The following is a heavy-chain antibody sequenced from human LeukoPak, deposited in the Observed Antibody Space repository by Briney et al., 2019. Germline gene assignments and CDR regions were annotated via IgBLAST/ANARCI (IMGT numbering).Heavy chain of an antibody. CDR1: GFTFSGYS. CDR3: VKGRPCDTCMPMDA. Sequence: PGGSLRLSCAASGFTFSGYSMSWVRQAPGKGLEWVAGLGRTGEYKYYADSVKGRFTISRDNSKDTVSLQMNSLRAEDSAIYYCVKGRPCDTCMPMDAWGQGTTVTVSS. CDR2: LGRTGEYK. V-gene: IGHV3-23*01. J-gene: IGHJ6*02. D-gene: IGHD2-8*01.